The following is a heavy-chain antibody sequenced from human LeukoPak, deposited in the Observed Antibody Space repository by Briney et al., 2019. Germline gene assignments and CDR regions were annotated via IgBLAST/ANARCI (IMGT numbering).Heavy chain of an antibody. V-gene: IGHV4-34*01. D-gene: IGHD3-3*01. CDR3: ARDITIFGVVQSPRGNMDV. CDR1: GGSFSGYY. Sequence: SETLSLTCAVYGGSFSGYYWSWICHPPGKGLEWIGEINHSGSTNYNPSLKSRVTISVDTSKNQFSLKLSSVTAADTAVYYCARDITIFGVVQSPRGNMDVWGKGTTVTVSS. J-gene: IGHJ6*03. CDR2: INHSGST.